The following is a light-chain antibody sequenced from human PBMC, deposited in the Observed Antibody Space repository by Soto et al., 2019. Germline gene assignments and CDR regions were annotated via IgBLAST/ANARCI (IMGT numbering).Light chain of an antibody. CDR2: DAS. V-gene: IGKV3-20*01. CDR3: QQYGSSPPT. J-gene: IGKJ1*01. Sequence: EIVLTQSPGTLSLSPGERATLSCRASQSVSSSYLAWYQQKPGQAPRFLIYDASSRATGIPDRFSGSGSGTDFTLTTSRLEPEDYGVYYCQQYGSSPPTFGQGTKVEIK. CDR1: QSVSSSY.